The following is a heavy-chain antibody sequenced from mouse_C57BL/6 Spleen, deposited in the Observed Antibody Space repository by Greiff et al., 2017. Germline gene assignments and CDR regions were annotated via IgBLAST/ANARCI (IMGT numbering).Heavy chain of an antibody. Sequence: QVQLKQSGAELVRPGASVKLSCKASGYTFTDYYINWVKQRPGQGLEWIARIYPGSGNTYYNEKFKGKATLTAEKSSSTAYMQLSSLTSEDSAVYFCARTTGYAMDYWGQGTSVTVSS. CDR1: GYTFTDYY. CDR3: ARTTGYAMDY. CDR2: IYPGSGNT. J-gene: IGHJ4*01. V-gene: IGHV1-76*01. D-gene: IGHD4-1*01.